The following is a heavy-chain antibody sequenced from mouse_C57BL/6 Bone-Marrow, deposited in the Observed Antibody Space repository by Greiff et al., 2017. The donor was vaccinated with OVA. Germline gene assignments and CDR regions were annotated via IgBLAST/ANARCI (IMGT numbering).Heavy chain of an antibody. D-gene: IGHD4-1*01. V-gene: IGHV5-15*01. CDR2: ISNLAYSI. CDR1: GFTFSDYG. CDR3: ARSSNWAWFAY. J-gene: IGHJ3*01. Sequence: DVQLVESGGGLVQPGGSLKLSCAASGFTFSDYGMAWVRQAPRKGPEWVAFISNLAYSIYYADTVTGRFTISREKAKNTLYLERSSLRSEDTAMYYCARSSNWAWFAYWGQGTLVTVSA.